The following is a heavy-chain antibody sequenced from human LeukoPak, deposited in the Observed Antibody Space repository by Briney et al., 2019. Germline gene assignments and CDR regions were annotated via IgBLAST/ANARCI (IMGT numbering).Heavy chain of an antibody. D-gene: IGHD2-2*01. CDR3: AKVVGKYQLANPFDY. CDR1: GFTFSSYG. V-gene: IGHV3-30*18. CDR2: ISYDGSNK. J-gene: IGHJ4*02. Sequence: GGSLRLSCAASGFTFSSYGMHWVRQAPGKGLEWVAVISYDGSNKYYADSVKGRFTISRDNSKNTLYLQMNSLRAEDTAVYYCAKVVGKYQLANPFDYWGQGTLVTVSS.